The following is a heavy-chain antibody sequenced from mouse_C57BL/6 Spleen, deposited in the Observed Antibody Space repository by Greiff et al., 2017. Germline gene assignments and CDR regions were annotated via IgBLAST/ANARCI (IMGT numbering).Heavy chain of an antibody. D-gene: IGHD2-4*01. CDR2: IWGVGST. Sequence: VQLKESGPGLVAPSQSLSITCTVSGFSLTSYGVDWVRQSPGKGLEWLGVIWGVGSTTYNSALKSRLGISKDNSKSKVYLKMNSLPADDTAVYYCASEDDSSSFAYWGQGTLVTVSA. J-gene: IGHJ3*01. V-gene: IGHV2-6*01. CDR1: GFSLTSYG. CDR3: ASEDDSSSFAY.